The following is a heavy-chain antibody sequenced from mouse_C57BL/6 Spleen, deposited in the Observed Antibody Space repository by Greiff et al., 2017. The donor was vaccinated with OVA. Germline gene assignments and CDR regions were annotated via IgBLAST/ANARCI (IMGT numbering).Heavy chain of an antibody. CDR2: IRNKANGYTT. D-gene: IGHD4-1*01. CDR3: ARPTGYYAMDY. V-gene: IGHV7-3*01. CDR1: GFTFTDYY. J-gene: IGHJ4*01. Sequence: EVKLMESGGGLVQPGGSLSLSCAASGFTFTDYYMSWVRQPPGKALEWLGFIRNKANGYTTEYSASVKGRFTISRDNSQSILYLQMNALRAEDSATYYCARPTGYYAMDYWGQGTSVTVSS.